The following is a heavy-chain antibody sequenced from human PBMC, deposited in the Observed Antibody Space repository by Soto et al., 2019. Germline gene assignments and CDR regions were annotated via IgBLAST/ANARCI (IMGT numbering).Heavy chain of an antibody. CDR2: SSYNGGT. Sequence: SETLSLTCTVSTDSSSFTNSYWGWIRQPPGKGLQWIGSSSYNGGTFYNPSLKGRVVISFDTSKKQSSLQVTSVTAADTAVYFCARHRIEVVWRGFDFCGQGSQVTVSS. J-gene: IGHJ4*02. CDR3: ARHRIEVVWRGFDF. V-gene: IGHV4-39*01. CDR1: TDSSSFTNSY. D-gene: IGHD3-10*01.